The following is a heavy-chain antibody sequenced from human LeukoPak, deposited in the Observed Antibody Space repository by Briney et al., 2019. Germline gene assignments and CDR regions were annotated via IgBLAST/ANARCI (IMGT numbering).Heavy chain of an antibody. CDR1: GFPFIEYS. V-gene: IGHV3-53*04. Sequence: HPGGSLRLSCTASGFPFIEYSMNWVRQAPGKGLEWVSVIYSGGSTYYADSVKGRFTISRHNSKDTLYLQMNSLRAEDTAVYYCARSYYYDSSGWDAFDIWGQGTMVTVSS. J-gene: IGHJ3*02. CDR2: IYSGGST. D-gene: IGHD3-22*01. CDR3: ARSYYYDSSGWDAFDI.